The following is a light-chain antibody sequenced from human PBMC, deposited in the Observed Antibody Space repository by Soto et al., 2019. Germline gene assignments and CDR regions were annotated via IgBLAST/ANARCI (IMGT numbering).Light chain of an antibody. J-gene: IGKJ1*01. V-gene: IGKV3-20*01. CDR1: QTLRGSY. CDR2: AAA. CDR3: HQYGNSPQT. Sequence: EIVLTQSPATLSVSPGERATLSCRASQTLRGSYLAWYQQKPGQAPRLLMYAAASRATGIPDRFSGSGSGTDFTLTISRLEPEDFGVYYCHQYGNSPQTFGQGTKVDIK.